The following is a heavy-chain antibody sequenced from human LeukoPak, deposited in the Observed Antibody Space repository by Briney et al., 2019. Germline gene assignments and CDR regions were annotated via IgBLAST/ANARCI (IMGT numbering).Heavy chain of an antibody. CDR3: ATMTTVIGWFGP. V-gene: IGHV4-59*01. Sequence: SETLSLTCTVSGGSISSFYWSWIRQPPGKGLEWIGYIYYSGSTNYNPSLKSRVTISVDTSKNQFSLKLSSVTAADTAVYYCATMTTVIGWFGPWGQGTLVTVSS. CDR1: GGSISSFY. J-gene: IGHJ5*02. CDR2: IYYSGST. D-gene: IGHD4-11*01.